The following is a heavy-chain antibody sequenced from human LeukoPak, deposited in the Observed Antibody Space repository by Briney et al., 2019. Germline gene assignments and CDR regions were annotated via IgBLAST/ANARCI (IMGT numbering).Heavy chain of an antibody. CDR3: ARRGQRGYSGWYGASDY. J-gene: IGHJ4*02. Sequence: PSETLSLTCTVSGGSISSSSYYWGWIRQPPGKGLEWIGNIYYSGSTYYNPSLKSRVTISVDTSKNQFSLKLSSVTAADTAVYYCARRGQRGYSGWYGASDYWGQGTLVTVSS. CDR2: IYYSGST. CDR1: GGSISSSSYY. V-gene: IGHV4-39*07. D-gene: IGHD6-19*01.